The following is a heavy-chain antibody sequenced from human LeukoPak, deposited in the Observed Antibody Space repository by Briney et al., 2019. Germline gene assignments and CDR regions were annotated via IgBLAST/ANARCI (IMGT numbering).Heavy chain of an antibody. CDR3: ARAGDIVVVPAAPPPNWFDP. D-gene: IGHD2-2*01. J-gene: IGHJ5*02. CDR2: INHSGST. V-gene: IGHV4-34*01. CDR1: GGSFSGYY. Sequence: SETLSLTCAVYGGSFSGYYWSWIRQPPGKGLEWIGEINHSGSTNYNPSLKSRVTISVDTSKNQFSLKLSSVTAADTAVYYCARAGDIVVVPAAPPPNWFDPWGQGTLVTVSS.